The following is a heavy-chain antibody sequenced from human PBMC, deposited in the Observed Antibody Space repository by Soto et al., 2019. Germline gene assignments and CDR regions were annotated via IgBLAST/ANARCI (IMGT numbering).Heavy chain of an antibody. D-gene: IGHD6-19*01. V-gene: IGHV4-59*01. CDR1: GGSISSYY. Sequence: SETLSLACTVSGGSISSYYWSWIRQPPGKGLEWIGYIYYSGSTNYNPSLKSRVTISVDTSKNQFSLKLSSVTAADTAVYYCAKVRELQSGWHPDAFDIWGQGTMVTVSS. CDR2: IYYSGST. J-gene: IGHJ3*02. CDR3: AKVRELQSGWHPDAFDI.